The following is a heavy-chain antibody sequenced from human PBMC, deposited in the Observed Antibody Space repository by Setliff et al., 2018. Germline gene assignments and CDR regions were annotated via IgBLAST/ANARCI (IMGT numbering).Heavy chain of an antibody. D-gene: IGHD1-1*01. CDR1: GFTVSSNY. V-gene: IGHV3-66*01. J-gene: IGHJ4*02. CDR3: ARDHNYAYDY. Sequence: PGGSLRLSCAASGFTVSSNYMSWVRQAPGKGLEWVSIIYSGGSTYYADSVKGRFTISRDNSKNTLYLQMNSLRAEDTAVYYCARDHNYAYDYWGQGTLVTVSS. CDR2: IYSGGST.